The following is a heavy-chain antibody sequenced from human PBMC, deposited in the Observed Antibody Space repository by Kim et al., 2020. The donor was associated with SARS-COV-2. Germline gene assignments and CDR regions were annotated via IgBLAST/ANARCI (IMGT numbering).Heavy chain of an antibody. CDR2: ISYDGSNK. J-gene: IGHJ3*02. D-gene: IGHD2-2*01. V-gene: IGHV3-30*18. CDR1: GFTFSSYG. CDR3: AKNEGRYCSSTSCHPSAFDI. Sequence: GGSLRLSCAASGFTFSSYGMHWVRQAPGKGLEWVAFISYDGSNKYYADSVKGRFTISRDNSKNTLFLQMNSLRAEDTAVYYCAKNEGRYCSSTSCHPSAFDIWGQGTMVTVSS.